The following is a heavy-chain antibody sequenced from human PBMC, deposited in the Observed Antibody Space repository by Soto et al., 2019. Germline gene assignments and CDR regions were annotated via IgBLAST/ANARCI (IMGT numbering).Heavy chain of an antibody. CDR3: ASVSGYSYGNRPANWFDP. CDR2: ISYDGSNK. CDR1: GFTFSSYG. V-gene: IGHV3-30*03. D-gene: IGHD5-18*01. J-gene: IGHJ5*02. Sequence: PGGSLRLSCAASGFTFSSYGMHWVRQAPGKGLEWVAVISYDGSNKYYADSVKGRFTISRDNSKNTLYLQMNSLRAEDTAVYYCASVSGYSYGNRPANWFDPWGQGTLVTVSS.